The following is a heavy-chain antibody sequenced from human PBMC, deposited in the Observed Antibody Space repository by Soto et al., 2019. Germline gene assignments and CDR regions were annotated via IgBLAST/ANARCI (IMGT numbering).Heavy chain of an antibody. V-gene: IGHV3-49*03. CDR3: AKSIAAEGGYYYYGMDV. D-gene: IGHD6-13*01. CDR2: IRSKAYGGTT. Sequence: GGSLRLSCTASGFIFGDYVMSWFRQAPGKGLEWVGFIRSKAYGGTTVYAASVKGRFTISRDNSKNTLYLQMNSLRAEDTAVYYCAKSIAAEGGYYYYGMDVWGQGTTVTVSS. CDR1: GFIFGDYV. J-gene: IGHJ6*02.